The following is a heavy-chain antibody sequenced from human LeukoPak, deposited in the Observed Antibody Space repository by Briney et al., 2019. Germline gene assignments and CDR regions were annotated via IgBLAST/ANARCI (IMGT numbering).Heavy chain of an antibody. D-gene: IGHD2-15*01. Sequence: ASVKVSCKASGYTFTGYYMHWVRQAPGQGLEWMGWINPNSGGTNYAQKFQGRVTMTRDTSISTAYMELSRLRSDDTAVYYCARIGSSGGNSGDAFDIWGQGTMVTVSS. V-gene: IGHV1-2*02. CDR1: GYTFTGYY. CDR3: ARIGSSGGNSGDAFDI. CDR2: INPNSGGT. J-gene: IGHJ3*02.